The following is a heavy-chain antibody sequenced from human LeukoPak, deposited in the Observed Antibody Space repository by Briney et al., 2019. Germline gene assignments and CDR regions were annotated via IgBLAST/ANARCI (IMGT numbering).Heavy chain of an antibody. V-gene: IGHV1-69*01. D-gene: IGHD2-21*01. CDR3: ARRGLLGPLDY. Sequence: EASVKVSCKASGGTFSSYAISWVRQAPGQGLEWMGGIIPIFGTANYAQKFQGRVTITADESTSTAYMELSSLRSEDTAVYYCARRGLLGPLDYWGQGTLVTVSS. CDR1: GGTFSSYA. CDR2: IIPIFGTA. J-gene: IGHJ4*02.